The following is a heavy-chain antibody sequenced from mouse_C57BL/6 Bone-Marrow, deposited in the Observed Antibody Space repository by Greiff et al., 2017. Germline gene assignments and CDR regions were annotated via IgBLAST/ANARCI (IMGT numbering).Heavy chain of an antibody. J-gene: IGHJ2*01. CDR3: TRSLIYYGTNY. CDR2: IDPEDGET. D-gene: IGHD1-1*01. Sequence: EVQLQQSGAELVKPGASVKLSCTASGFNIKDYYIHWVKQRTEQGLEWIGRIDPEDGETKYAPKFQDKATITADTSSTTAYLQLSSLTSEDTAVYYCTRSLIYYGTNYWGQGTTLTVSS. V-gene: IGHV14-2*01. CDR1: GFNIKDYY.